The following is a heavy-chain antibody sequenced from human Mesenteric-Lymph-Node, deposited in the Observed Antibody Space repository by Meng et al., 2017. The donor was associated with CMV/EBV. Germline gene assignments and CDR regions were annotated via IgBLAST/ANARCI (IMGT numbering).Heavy chain of an antibody. CDR3: AGPSPYYYDSSGHFYFDY. V-gene: IGHV1-18*01. CDR1: TSTTDG. Sequence: TSTTDGITWVRQAPGQGLEWMGWISAYDGHTIYARGLQGRVIMTTDTSTHTAYMELKSLRSDDTAMYFCAGPSPYYYDSSGHFYFDYWGQGTLVTVSS. CDR2: ISAYDGHT. D-gene: IGHD3-22*01. J-gene: IGHJ4*02.